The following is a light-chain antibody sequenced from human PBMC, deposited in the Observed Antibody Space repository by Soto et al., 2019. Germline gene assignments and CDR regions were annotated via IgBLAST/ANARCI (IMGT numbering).Light chain of an antibody. CDR3: SSYTRSTTWV. V-gene: IGLV2-14*01. Sequence: QSVLTQPASVSGSPGQSITISCTGTSSDVGGYKYVSWYQQHPGKAPKLMIYEVVNRPSGVSNRFSGSKSGNTASLTISGLQAEDEADYYCSSYTRSTTWVFGGGTKLTVL. CDR2: EVV. CDR1: SSDVGGYKY. J-gene: IGLJ2*01.